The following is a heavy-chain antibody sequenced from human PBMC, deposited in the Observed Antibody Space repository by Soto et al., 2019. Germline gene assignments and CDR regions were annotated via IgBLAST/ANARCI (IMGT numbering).Heavy chain of an antibody. V-gene: IGHV1-3*01. CDR3: ARERPGIAVAGTMGRFDP. CDR1: GYTFTSYA. D-gene: IGHD6-19*01. CDR2: INAGNGNT. J-gene: IGHJ5*02. Sequence: ASVKVSCKASGYTFTSYAMHWVRQAPGQRLEWMGWINAGNGNTKYSQKFQGRVTITRDTSASTAYMELSSLRSEDTAVYYCARERPGIAVAGTMGRFDPWGQGTLVTVSS.